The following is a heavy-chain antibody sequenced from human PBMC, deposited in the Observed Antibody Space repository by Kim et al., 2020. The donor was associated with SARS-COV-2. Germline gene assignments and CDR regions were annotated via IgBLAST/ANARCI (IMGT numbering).Heavy chain of an antibody. J-gene: IGHJ4*01. CDR1: GGSISSSSYY. V-gene: IGHV4-39*01. CDR3: PGTKFTMIVGRRSFDY. D-gene: IGHD3-22*01. CDR2: FYYSTNT. Sequence: SETLSLTCTVSGGSISSSSYYWSWIRQPPGKEREWFGSFYYSTNTYYNPSRRVRITISIDTYKYQLTLRPSTVTATAAAVCSCPGTKFTMIVGRRSFDY.